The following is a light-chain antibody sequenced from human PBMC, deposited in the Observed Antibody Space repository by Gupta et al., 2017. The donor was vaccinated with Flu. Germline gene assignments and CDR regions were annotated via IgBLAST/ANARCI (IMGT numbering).Light chain of an antibody. J-gene: IGLJ1*01. V-gene: IGLV3-1*01. CDR3: QAWDSAYV. CDR2: QDS. CDR1: KLGDKS. Sequence: SYELTQPPSVSVSPGQTASVTCSGDKLGDKSASWYQHQPGQSPVLVIYQDSQRPSGIPERFSGSKSGNTATLTISGTQAMDEADYYCQAWDSAYVFGTGTKVTVL.